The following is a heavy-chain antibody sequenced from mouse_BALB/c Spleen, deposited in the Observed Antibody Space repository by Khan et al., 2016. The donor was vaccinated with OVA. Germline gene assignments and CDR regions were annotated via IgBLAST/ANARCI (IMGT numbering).Heavy chain of an antibody. CDR3: ARGNYYCNSVYSRDY. CDR1: GYTFTSYW. V-gene: IGHV1S41*01. J-gene: IGHJ4*01. Sequence: DLVKPGASVKLSCKASGYTFTSYWINWIKQRPGQGLEWMGRIAPGSGSTSYNAMFKGKAQLTVDTSSTTAYIQFSSLSSDDSAVYFCARGNYYCNSVYSRDYWGQGTSVTVSS. D-gene: IGHD1-1*01. CDR2: IAPGSGST.